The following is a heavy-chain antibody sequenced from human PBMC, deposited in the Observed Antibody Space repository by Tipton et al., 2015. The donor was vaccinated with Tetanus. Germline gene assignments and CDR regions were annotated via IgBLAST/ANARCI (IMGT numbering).Heavy chain of an antibody. Sequence: SLRLSCVASEFLFSSFDMHWVRQAPGKGLEWVALISFDGIREYYADSVKGRFTVSRDNSKDTVYLQMNSLRPEDTAVYYCARGNRGSCWYLWGQGTLVTFSS. CDR2: ISFDGIRE. CDR3: ARGNRGSCWYL. V-gene: IGHV3-30*03. D-gene: IGHD6-13*01. CDR1: EFLFSSFD. J-gene: IGHJ4*02.